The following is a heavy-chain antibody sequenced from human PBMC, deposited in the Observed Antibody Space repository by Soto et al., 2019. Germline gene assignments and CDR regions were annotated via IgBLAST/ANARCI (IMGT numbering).Heavy chain of an antibody. CDR3: AKHAVAYHGEWDWCDL. Sequence: EVQLLESGGGLVQPGGSLRLSCVASGFTFKNFAVSWVRQAPGKGMEWVSAIGGSGSSANYADSVKGRFTVSRDDSKSALYLQICGLRVDDTALYYCAKHAVAYHGEWDWCDLWGQGTLVTVAS. CDR1: GFTFKNFA. CDR2: IGGSGSSA. J-gene: IGHJ5*02. V-gene: IGHV3-23*01. D-gene: IGHD3-10*01.